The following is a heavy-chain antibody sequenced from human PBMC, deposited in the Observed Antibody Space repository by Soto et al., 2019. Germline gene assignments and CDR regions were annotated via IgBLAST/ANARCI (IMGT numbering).Heavy chain of an antibody. CDR1: GGSFSGYS. D-gene: IGHD3-3*01. V-gene: IGHV4-34*01. J-gene: IGHJ6*02. CDR3: ARARIDSWTHIYYGLDV. CDR2: ISHSDSS. Sequence: HVQLQQWGAGVLKPSETLSLTCAVNGGSFSGYSWTWLRQPPGKGLEWIGEISHSDSSDYNPALKSRVTMSVDTSKNQFSLRLSSVTAADTAVYYCARARIDSWTHIYYGLDVWGQGTTVTVSS.